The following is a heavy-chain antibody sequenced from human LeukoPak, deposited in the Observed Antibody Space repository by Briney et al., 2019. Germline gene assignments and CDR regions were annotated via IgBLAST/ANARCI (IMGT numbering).Heavy chain of an antibody. CDR3: SRESGPFCLFCY. D-gene: IGHD1-26*01. J-gene: IGHJ4*02. CDR1: RGSISGTNW. Sequence: SEALSLTRVQSRGSISGTNWWSWVRQPPGQGLEWIGEISLAGQTNYNPSLNGRVTMSLDKSSNQLSLHLTSVTAADTATYFCSRESGPFCLFCYWGQGTLVIVSS. CDR2: ISLAGQT. V-gene: IGHV4/OR15-8*02.